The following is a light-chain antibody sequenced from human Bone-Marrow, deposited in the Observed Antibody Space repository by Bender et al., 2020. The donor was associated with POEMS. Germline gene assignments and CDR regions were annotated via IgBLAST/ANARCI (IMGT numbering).Light chain of an antibody. CDR2: EVS. J-gene: IGLJ2*01. CDR3: SSYTSSSTLV. CDR1: TSDVGNYNR. Sequence: QSALTQPPSVSGSPGQSVTISCTGTTSDVGNYNRVSWYQQTPGTAPKLIISEVSNRPSGVPDRFLGSKSGNTASLTISGLQPEDEADYYCSSYTSSSTLVFGGGTKLTVL. V-gene: IGLV2-18*02.